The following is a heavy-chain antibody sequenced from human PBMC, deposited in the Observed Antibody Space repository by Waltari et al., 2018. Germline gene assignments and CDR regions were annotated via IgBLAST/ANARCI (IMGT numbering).Heavy chain of an antibody. V-gene: IGHV4-39*07. D-gene: IGHD3-16*02. Sequence: QLQLQESGPGLVKPSETLSLTCPVSGGSISSSSYYWGWIRQPPGKGLEWIGSIYYSGSTYNNPSLKSRVTISVDTSKNQFSLKLSSVTAADTAGYYCARERGLSGTGFDPWGQGTLVTVSS. J-gene: IGHJ5*02. CDR3: ARERGLSGTGFDP. CDR2: IYYSGST. CDR1: GGSISSSSYY.